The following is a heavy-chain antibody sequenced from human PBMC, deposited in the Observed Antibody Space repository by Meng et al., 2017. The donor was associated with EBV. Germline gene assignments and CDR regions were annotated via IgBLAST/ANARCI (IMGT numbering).Heavy chain of an antibody. CDR1: GGPFRYYA. Sequence: QVQLVESGAEGKKPGSSVKVSCKTSGGPFRYYAISWVRQAPGQGLEWLGGFLPRLGAPNYAQKFHGRVKITADESTSTHYMDLSSLRSEDTAIYYCASESGRGYTPDYWGQGTLVTVSS. J-gene: IGHJ4*02. V-gene: IGHV1-69*01. CDR2: FLPRLGAP. D-gene: IGHD3-10*01. CDR3: ASESGRGYTPDY.